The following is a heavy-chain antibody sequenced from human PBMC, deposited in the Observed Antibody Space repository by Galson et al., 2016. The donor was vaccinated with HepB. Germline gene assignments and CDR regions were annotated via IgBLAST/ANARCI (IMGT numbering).Heavy chain of an antibody. D-gene: IGHD1-26*01. V-gene: IGHV3-74*03. CDR1: GXXFSXXX. J-gene: IGHJ4*01. CDR3: ADGAXRVG. CDR2: XXQDGSTT. Sequence: SLXXXCAASGXXFSXXXMHXXXQAXXRGLXXVSXXXQDGSTTTYAHSVKGRFTISRDNAKNTMILQMNSLRRXDTAVYYCADGAXRVGWGXXTL.